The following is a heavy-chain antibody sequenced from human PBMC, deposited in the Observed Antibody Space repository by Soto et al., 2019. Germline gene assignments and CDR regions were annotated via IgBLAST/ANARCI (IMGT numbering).Heavy chain of an antibody. J-gene: IGHJ3*02. V-gene: IGHV4-31*03. CDR3: ARCGPVDTAMVYDAFDI. CDR2: IYYSGST. D-gene: IGHD5-18*01. CDR1: GGSISSGGYY. Sequence: QVQLQESGPGLVKPSQTLSLTCTVSGGSISSGGYYWSWIRQHPGKGLEWIGYIYYSGSTYYNPSLTSRVTISVDTSKNQFSLKLSSVTAADTAVYYCARCGPVDTAMVYDAFDIWGQGTMVTVSS.